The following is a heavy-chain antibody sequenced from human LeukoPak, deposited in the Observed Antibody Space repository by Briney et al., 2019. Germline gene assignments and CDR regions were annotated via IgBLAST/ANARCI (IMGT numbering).Heavy chain of an antibody. CDR2: INPNSGGT. J-gene: IGHJ4*02. D-gene: IGHD2/OR15-2a*01. CDR3: ARASSNIACFDY. V-gene: IGHV1-2*02. Sequence: ASVNLSCKASGYTFTGYYTHWVRQAPGQGLEWMGWINPNSGGTNYAQKFQGRVTMTRDTSISTAYMELSRLRSDDTAVYYCARASSNIACFDYWGQGTLVTVSS. CDR1: GYTFTGYY.